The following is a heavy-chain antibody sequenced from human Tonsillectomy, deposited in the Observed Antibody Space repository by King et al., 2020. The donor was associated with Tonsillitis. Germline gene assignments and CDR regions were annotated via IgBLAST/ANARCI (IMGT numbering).Heavy chain of an antibody. V-gene: IGHV3-30-3*01. CDR2: ISHDGTNK. D-gene: IGHD2-2*01. CDR3: ARAMPGMDV. CDR1: AFTFSSFA. Sequence: VQLVESGGGVVQPGRSLSLSCAASAFTFSSFAMHLVRHAPCKGREWGALISHDGTNKDYADSVKGRFTISRDNSKNTLHLQMSSLRAEDTAVYYCARAMPGMDVWGQGTTVTVSS. J-gene: IGHJ6*02.